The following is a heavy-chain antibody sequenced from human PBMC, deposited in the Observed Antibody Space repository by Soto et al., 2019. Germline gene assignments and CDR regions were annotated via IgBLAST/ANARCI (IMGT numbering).Heavy chain of an antibody. CDR2: INGDNDNT. D-gene: IGHD6-19*01. V-gene: IGHV1-3*01. Sequence: ASVKVSCKASGYTFTSRSIHWVRQVPGQGLQWMGWINGDNDNTKYSQNFQGRVTITRDIPANTAYMELSSLRSEDTAIYYCARAKLGYSSGLYYFDYWGQGTLVTVSS. CDR3: ARAKLGYSSGLYYFDY. J-gene: IGHJ4*02. CDR1: GYTFTSRS.